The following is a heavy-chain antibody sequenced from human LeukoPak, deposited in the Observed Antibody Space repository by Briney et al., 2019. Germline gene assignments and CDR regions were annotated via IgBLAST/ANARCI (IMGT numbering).Heavy chain of an antibody. CDR3: AELGITMIGGV. Sequence: PSETLSLTCAVYGGSFSGYYCSWVRQVPGKGLEWVSSISSSSSYIYYADSVKGRFTISRDNAKNSLYLQMNSLRAEDTAVYYCAELGITMIGGVWGKGTTVTISS. J-gene: IGHJ6*04. V-gene: IGHV3-21*01. CDR1: GGSFSGYY. D-gene: IGHD3-10*02. CDR2: ISSSSSYI.